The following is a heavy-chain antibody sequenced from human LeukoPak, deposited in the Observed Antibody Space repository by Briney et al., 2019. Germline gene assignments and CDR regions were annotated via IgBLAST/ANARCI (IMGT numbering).Heavy chain of an antibody. CDR3: AKDTSSPGSLYSYDSSPDGMDV. D-gene: IGHD3-22*01. V-gene: IGHV3-23*01. CDR2: ISGSGGST. Sequence: PGGSLRLSCAASGFTFSSYAMSWVRQAPGKGLEWVSAISGSGGSTYYADSVKGRFTISRDNSKNTLYLQMNSLRAEDTAVYYCAKDTSSPGSLYSYDSSPDGMDVWGQGTTVTVSS. CDR1: GFTFSSYA. J-gene: IGHJ6*02.